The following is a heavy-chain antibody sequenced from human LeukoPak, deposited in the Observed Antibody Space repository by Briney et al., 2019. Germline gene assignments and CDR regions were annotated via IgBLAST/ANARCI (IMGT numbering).Heavy chain of an antibody. CDR2: ISSSSSTI. Sequence: GGSLRLSCAASGFTFSSYSMNWVRQAPGKGLEWVSYISSSSSTIYYADSVKGRFTISRDNAKNSLYLQMNSLRAEDTAVYYCARAPSPLAVAGTDYWGQGILVTVSS. J-gene: IGHJ4*02. CDR3: ARAPSPLAVAGTDY. D-gene: IGHD6-19*01. CDR1: GFTFSSYS. V-gene: IGHV3-48*01.